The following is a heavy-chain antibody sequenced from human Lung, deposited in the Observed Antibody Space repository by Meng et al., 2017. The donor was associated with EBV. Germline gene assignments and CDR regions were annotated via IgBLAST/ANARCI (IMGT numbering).Heavy chain of an antibody. J-gene: IGHJ4*02. Sequence: QGQRQGPGPGLVKPSGTLSPTCAVSGGHLSSRNWWSWVRQPPGKGLEWIGEIYHSGSTNYNPSLKGRVTISVDKSKNQLSLKLNSVTAADTAVYYCASSDYYRSDYWGQGTLVTVSS. V-gene: IGHV4-4*02. CDR2: IYHSGST. CDR3: ASSDYYRSDY. D-gene: IGHD3-22*01. CDR1: GGHLSSRNW.